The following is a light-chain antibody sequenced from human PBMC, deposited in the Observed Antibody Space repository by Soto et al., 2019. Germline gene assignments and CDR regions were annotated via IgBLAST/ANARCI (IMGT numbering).Light chain of an antibody. CDR3: QSYDSSPSGSV. Sequence: QSVLTQPPSVSGAPGQRVTISCTGSSSNIGAGYDVHWYQQLPGTAPKLLIYGNSNRPSGVPDRFSCSKSGTSASLAITGLQAEDEADYYCQSYDSSPSGSVFGGGTKLTVL. CDR1: SSNIGAGYD. V-gene: IGLV1-40*01. CDR2: GNS. J-gene: IGLJ2*01.